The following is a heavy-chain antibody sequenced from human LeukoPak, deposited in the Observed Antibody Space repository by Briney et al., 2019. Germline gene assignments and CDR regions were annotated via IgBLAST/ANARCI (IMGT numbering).Heavy chain of an antibody. CDR1: GYTFTSYY. V-gene: IGHV1-46*01. J-gene: IGHJ4*02. D-gene: IGHD1-26*01. CDR3: ARVRYCGSPDYFDC. CDR2: INPSGGST. Sequence: ASEKVSCKASGYTFTSYYMHWVRQAPGQGLEWMGVINPSGGSTSYAQKFQRRVTMTRDMSTSTVYMELSSPRSEDTAVYYCARVRYCGSPDYFDCWGQGTLVTASS.